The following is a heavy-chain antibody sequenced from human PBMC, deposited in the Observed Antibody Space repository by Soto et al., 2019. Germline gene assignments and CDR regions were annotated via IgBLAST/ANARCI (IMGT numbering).Heavy chain of an antibody. CDR2: ISAYNGNT. CDR1: GYTFTSYG. J-gene: IGHJ4*02. D-gene: IGHD3-9*01. V-gene: IGHV1-18*01. Sequence: VKVSCKASGYTFTSYGISWVRQAPGQGLEWMGWISAYNGNTNYAQKLQGRVTMTTDTSTSTAYMELRSLRSDDTAVYYCARDPVLRYFDWLPYFDYWGQGTLVTVSS. CDR3: ARDPVLRYFDWLPYFDY.